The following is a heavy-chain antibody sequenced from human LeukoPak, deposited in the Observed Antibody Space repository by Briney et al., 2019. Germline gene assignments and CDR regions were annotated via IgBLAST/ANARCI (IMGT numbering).Heavy chain of an antibody. Sequence: GGSLRLSCAASGFTFSSFTMNWARQVPGKGLEWVSYISLGSSTMFYADSVKGRFTISRDNSKNTLYLQMNSLRAEDTAVYYCAKDSWGVKYYGSGSYYGMDVWGQGTTVTVSS. J-gene: IGHJ6*02. CDR3: AKDSWGVKYYGSGSYYGMDV. CDR2: ISLGSSTM. CDR1: GFTFSSFT. D-gene: IGHD3-10*01. V-gene: IGHV3-48*01.